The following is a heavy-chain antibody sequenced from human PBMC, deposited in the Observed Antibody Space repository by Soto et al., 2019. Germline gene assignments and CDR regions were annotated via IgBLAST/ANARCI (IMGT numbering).Heavy chain of an antibody. CDR1: GDSVSSNSAA. D-gene: IGHD6-19*01. V-gene: IGHV6-1*01. CDR2: TYYRSKWYN. CDR3: ARGPRGYSSGWYELNWFDP. J-gene: IGHJ5*02. Sequence: KQSQTLSLTCAISGDSVSSNSAAWNWIRQSPSRGLEWLGRTYYRSKWYNDYAVSVKSRITINPDTSKNQFSLQLNSVTPEDTAVYYCARGPRGYSSGWYELNWFDPWGQGTLVTVSS.